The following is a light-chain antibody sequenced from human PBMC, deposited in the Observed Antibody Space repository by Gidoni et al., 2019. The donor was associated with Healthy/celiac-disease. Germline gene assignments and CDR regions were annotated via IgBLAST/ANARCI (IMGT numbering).Light chain of an antibody. V-gene: IGLV2-14*01. Sequence: QSALTQPASVSGSPGQSITISCTGTSSDVGGYNYFSWYQQHPGKAHKLMIYDVSNRPSGVSIRFSGSKSGNTASLTISGLQAEDEADYYCSSYTSSSALFGGGTKLTVL. J-gene: IGLJ2*01. CDR2: DVS. CDR3: SSYTSSSAL. CDR1: SSDVGGYNY.